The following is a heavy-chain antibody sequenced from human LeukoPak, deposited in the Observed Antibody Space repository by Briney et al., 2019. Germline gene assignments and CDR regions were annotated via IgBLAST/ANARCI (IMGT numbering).Heavy chain of an antibody. CDR2: SSPYNGNT. Sequence: ASVTVSCTASGYTFTTYGINWVRQAPGQGLEWMGWSSPYNGNTKYAQKLQGRVTMTTDTSTSTAYMELRSLRADDTAVYYCARVGAVAGHRWSDEYWGQGTLVTVSS. J-gene: IGHJ4*02. CDR3: ARVGAVAGHRWSDEY. CDR1: GYTFTTYG. V-gene: IGHV1-18*01. D-gene: IGHD6-19*01.